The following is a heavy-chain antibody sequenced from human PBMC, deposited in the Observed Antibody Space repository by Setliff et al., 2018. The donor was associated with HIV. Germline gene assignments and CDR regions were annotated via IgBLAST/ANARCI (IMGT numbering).Heavy chain of an antibody. V-gene: IGHV3-53*05. CDR1: GFSVTSNY. Sequence: GGSLRLSCAVSGFSVTSNYLSWVRQAPGKGLEWVSIIYSGGTKYYADSVKGRFTISRDNSKNTLYLQMNSLRPEDTAVYYCARPDAGQYFDYWGQGTLVTVSS. D-gene: IGHD6-13*01. CDR2: IYSGGTK. J-gene: IGHJ4*02. CDR3: ARPDAGQYFDY.